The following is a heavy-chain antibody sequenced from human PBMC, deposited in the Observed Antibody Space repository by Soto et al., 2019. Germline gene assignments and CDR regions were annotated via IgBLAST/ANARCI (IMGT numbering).Heavy chain of an antibody. V-gene: IGHV4-61*01. CDR2: ISSSGRT. CDR1: GDSVNSDSYY. CDR3: ARDIRGYSRAFDS. Sequence: PSDTLSLTCSVSGDSVNSDSYYWTWIRQPPGKGLEWIGYISSSGRTNYNPSLKSRVTISLDTSSNQFSLELTSVTAADTAIYYCARDIRGYSRAFDSWGQRTLVTV. D-gene: IGHD5-18*01. J-gene: IGHJ4*02.